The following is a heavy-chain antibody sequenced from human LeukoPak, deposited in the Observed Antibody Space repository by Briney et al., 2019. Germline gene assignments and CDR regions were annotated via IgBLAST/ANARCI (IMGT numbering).Heavy chain of an antibody. CDR3: ARDISAAGMFDS. CDR1: GGPITSYY. CDR2: FYPTGNT. Sequence: SETLSLTCGVSGGPITSYYWSWIRQPAGKGLEWIGRFYPTGNTNYNPSLKSRVTMSVDTSKNQLSLKMSSVTAADTAVYFCARDISAAGMFDSWGQGTLVIVSS. V-gene: IGHV4-4*07. J-gene: IGHJ4*02. D-gene: IGHD6-13*01.